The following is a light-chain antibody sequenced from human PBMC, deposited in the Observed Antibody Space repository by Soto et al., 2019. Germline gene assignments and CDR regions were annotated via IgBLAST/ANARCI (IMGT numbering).Light chain of an antibody. V-gene: IGLV2-14*01. CDR1: SSYVGGYNY. CDR3: SSYTSRSTFV. J-gene: IGLJ1*01. Sequence: QPVLTQPAPVSWAPGQSITISCPGSSSYVGGYNYVSWYRQHPGKAPKLMIYDVSNRPSGVSNRFSGSKSGNTASLTISGLQAEDEAVFYCSSYTSRSTFVFGSGTKVPVL. CDR2: DVS.